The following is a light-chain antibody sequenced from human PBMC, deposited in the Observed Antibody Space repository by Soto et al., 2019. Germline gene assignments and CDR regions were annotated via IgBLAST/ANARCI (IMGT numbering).Light chain of an antibody. CDR2: AAS. J-gene: IGKJ5*01. Sequence: DIQLTQSPSFLSASVGDIVTITCRASQGLSSDLAWYQQKPGKAPTLLIYAASTLQSGVPSRFSGSGSGTEFPLTISSLQPEDFATYYCQQLNSYPITCGQGTRLEIK. V-gene: IGKV1-9*01. CDR1: QGLSSD. CDR3: QQLNSYPIT.